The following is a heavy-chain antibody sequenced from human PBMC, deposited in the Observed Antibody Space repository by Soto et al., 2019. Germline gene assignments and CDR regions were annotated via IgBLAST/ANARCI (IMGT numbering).Heavy chain of an antibody. D-gene: IGHD3-22*01. CDR3: ARPLSSGYRNFDY. Sequence: SVKVSCKASGGTFSSYAISWVRQAPGQGLEWMGGIIPIFGTANYAQKFQGRVTITADESTSTAYMELSSLRSEDTAVYYCARPLSSGYRNFDYWGQGTLVTVSS. CDR2: IIPIFGTA. CDR1: GGTFSSYA. J-gene: IGHJ4*02. V-gene: IGHV1-69*13.